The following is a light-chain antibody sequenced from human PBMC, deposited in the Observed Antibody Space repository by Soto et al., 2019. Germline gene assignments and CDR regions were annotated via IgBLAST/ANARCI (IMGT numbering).Light chain of an antibody. CDR2: YDS. Sequence: SYELTQPPSVSVAPGKTARITCGGNNIGSKGVHWYQQKPGQAPVLVIYYDSDRPSGIPEGFSGSNSGNTATLTISRVEAGDEADYYCQVWDSSSDHPVFGGGTQLTVL. CDR1: NIGSKG. J-gene: IGLJ7*01. CDR3: QVWDSSSDHPV. V-gene: IGLV3-21*04.